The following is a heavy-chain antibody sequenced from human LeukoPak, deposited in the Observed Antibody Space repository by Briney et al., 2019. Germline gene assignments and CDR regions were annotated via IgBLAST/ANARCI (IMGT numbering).Heavy chain of an antibody. CDR2: IWYDGSNK. D-gene: IGHD4-17*01. J-gene: IGHJ6*02. CDR1: EFTFSSYG. CDR3: ARGDYGDYVGYGMDV. Sequence: GGSLRLSCAASEFTFSSYGMHWVRQAPGKGLEWVAVIWYDGSNKYYADSVKGRFTISRDNSKNTLYLQMNSLRAEDTAVYYCARGDYGDYVGYGMDVWGQGTTVTVSS. V-gene: IGHV3-33*08.